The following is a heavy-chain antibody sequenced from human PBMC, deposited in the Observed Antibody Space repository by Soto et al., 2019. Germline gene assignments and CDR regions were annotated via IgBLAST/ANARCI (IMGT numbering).Heavy chain of an antibody. D-gene: IGHD1-26*01. Sequence: QVPLVQSGAEVRYPGSSVKVSCRASGGSFSNYGISWVRQAPGQGLEWMGGIVPMFDTTSYAQKFQDRVTITADDSTDTAYMELSRLKSEDTAVYYCSRGKWELLLNRPDTFEIWGQGTSVTISS. CDR1: GGSFSNYG. CDR2: IVPMFDTT. CDR3: SRGKWELLLNRPDTFEI. J-gene: IGHJ3*02. V-gene: IGHV1-69*01.